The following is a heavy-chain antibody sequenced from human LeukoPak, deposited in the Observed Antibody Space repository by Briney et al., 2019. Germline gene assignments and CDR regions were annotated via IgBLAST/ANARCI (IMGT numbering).Heavy chain of an antibody. Sequence: PGGSLRLSCAASGFSFSISAMSWVRQAPGKGLEWVSAISDSGAGTYYADSVKGRFTISRDNSKDALYLQMNSLRAEDTAVYYCAKDPRHDYWGLGTLVTVSS. CDR2: ISDSGAGT. CDR1: GFSFSISA. CDR3: AKDPRHDY. V-gene: IGHV3-23*01. J-gene: IGHJ4*02.